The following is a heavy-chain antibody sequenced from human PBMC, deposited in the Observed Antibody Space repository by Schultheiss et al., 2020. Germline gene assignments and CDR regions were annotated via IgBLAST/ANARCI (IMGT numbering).Heavy chain of an antibody. J-gene: IGHJ4*02. CDR3: ARVSQLTIFGPRHYYYFDY. V-gene: IGHV1-2*04. CDR2: INPNSGGT. CDR1: GYTFTGYY. Sequence: ASVKVSCKASGYTFTGYYMHWVRQAPGQGLEWMGWINPNSGGTNYAQKFQGWVTMTRDTSISTAYMELSRLRSDDTAVYYCARVSQLTIFGPRHYYYFDYWGEGALVNVSS. D-gene: IGHD3-3*01.